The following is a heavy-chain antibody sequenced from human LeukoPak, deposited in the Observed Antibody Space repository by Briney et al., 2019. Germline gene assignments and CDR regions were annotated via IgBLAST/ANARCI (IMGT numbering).Heavy chain of an antibody. CDR3: ARGSYYDSSGYQEPAGGWFDP. CDR2: IGTAGDT. J-gene: IGHJ5*02. D-gene: IGHD3-22*01. Sequence: HPGGSLRLSCAASGFTFRMHGMNWVRHATGKGLEWVSAIGTAGDTYYPGSVKGRFTISRENAKNSLYLQMNSLRAGDTAVYYCARGSYYDSSGYQEPAGGWFDPWGQGTLVTVSS. V-gene: IGHV3-13*01. CDR1: GFTFRMHG.